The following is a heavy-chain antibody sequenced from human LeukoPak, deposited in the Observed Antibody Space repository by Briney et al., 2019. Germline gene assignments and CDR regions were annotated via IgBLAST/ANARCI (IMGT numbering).Heavy chain of an antibody. V-gene: IGHV3-30*02. J-gene: IGHJ4*02. CDR1: GFTFSSYG. CDR3: AKEAIAVGYIWDDGGSDC. D-gene: IGHD6-19*01. Sequence: PGGSLRLSCAASGFTFSSYGMHWVRQAPGERLEWLAFIRHDGSSKDYADSVKGRFTISRDNSKNTLYLQLNSLRGEDTAVYYCAKEAIAVGYIWDDGGSDCWGQGTLVTVSS. CDR2: IRHDGSSK.